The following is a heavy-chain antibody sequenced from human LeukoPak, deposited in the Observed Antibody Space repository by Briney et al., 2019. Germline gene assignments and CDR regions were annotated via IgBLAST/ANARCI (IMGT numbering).Heavy chain of an antibody. D-gene: IGHD3-10*01. V-gene: IGHV4-31*03. Sequence: NPSETLSLTCTVSGGSISSGGYYWSWIRQHPGKGLEWIGYIYYSGSTYYNPSLKSRVTISVDTSKNQFSLKLSSVTAADTAVYYCAREVISLYYFDYWGQGTLVTVSS. CDR3: AREVISLYYFDY. CDR1: GGSISSGGYY. CDR2: IYYSGST. J-gene: IGHJ4*02.